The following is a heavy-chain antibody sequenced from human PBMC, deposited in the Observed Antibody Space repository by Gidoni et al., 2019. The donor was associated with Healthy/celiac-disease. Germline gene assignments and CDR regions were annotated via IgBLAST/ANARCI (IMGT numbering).Heavy chain of an antibody. Sequence: QVQLVQSGAEVKKPGASVKVSCKASGYTFSTYGISWVRQAPGQGLEWMGWISAYNGNTNSAQKLQGRVTMTTDTSTITAYMELRSLRSDDTAVYYCARDLQGYSSTWRYFYYMDVWGKGTTVTVSS. V-gene: IGHV1-18*01. CDR1: GYTFSTYG. CDR2: ISAYNGNT. D-gene: IGHD6-13*01. J-gene: IGHJ6*03. CDR3: ARDLQGYSSTWRYFYYMDV.